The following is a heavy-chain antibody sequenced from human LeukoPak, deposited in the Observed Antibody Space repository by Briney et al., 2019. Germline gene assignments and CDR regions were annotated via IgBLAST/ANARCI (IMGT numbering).Heavy chain of an antibody. D-gene: IGHD6-13*01. Sequence: SETLSLTCTVSGGSISSYYWSWIRQPPGKGLEWIGYIYYSGSTNYSPSLKSRVTISVDTSKNQFSLKLSSVTAADTAVYYCARLSSSWSPRFDPWGQGTLVTVSS. CDR3: ARLSSSWSPRFDP. J-gene: IGHJ5*02. V-gene: IGHV4-59*01. CDR2: IYYSGST. CDR1: GGSISSYY.